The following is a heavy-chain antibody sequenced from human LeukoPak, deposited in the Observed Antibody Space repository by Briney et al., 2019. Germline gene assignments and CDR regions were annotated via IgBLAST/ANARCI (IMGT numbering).Heavy chain of an antibody. Sequence: PGGSLRLSCAASGLTFSRHAMSWVRQAPGKGLEWVSSISGSGGSTYYADSVKGRFTISRDNAKNTLYLQMNSLRAEDTAVYYCEKDYGDLKEDFWGQGTLVSVCS. CDR1: GLTFSRHA. D-gene: IGHD4-17*01. J-gene: IGHJ4*02. CDR3: EKDYGDLKEDF. CDR2: ISGSGGST. V-gene: IGHV3-23*01.